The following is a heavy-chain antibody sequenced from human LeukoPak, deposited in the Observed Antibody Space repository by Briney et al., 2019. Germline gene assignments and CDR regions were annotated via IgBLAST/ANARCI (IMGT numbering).Heavy chain of an antibody. Sequence: GGSLRLSCAASGFTFSSYAMHWIRQAPGKGLEWVAVISYDGSNKYYADSVKGRFTISRGNSKNTLYLQMNSLKTEDTAVYYCTTDHRTIYGVVTPDYWGQGTLVTVSS. CDR1: GFTFSSYA. J-gene: IGHJ4*02. CDR2: ISYDGSNK. D-gene: IGHD3-3*01. CDR3: TTDHRTIYGVVTPDY. V-gene: IGHV3-30-3*01.